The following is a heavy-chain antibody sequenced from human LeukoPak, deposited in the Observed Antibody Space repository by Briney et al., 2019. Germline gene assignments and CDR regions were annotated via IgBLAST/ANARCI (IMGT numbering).Heavy chain of an antibody. V-gene: IGHV3-23*01. J-gene: IGHJ4*02. CDR2: INGGGDIT. CDR1: RYSFDSYA. D-gene: IGHD6-13*01. Sequence: PGGSLRLSCEGSRYSFDSYAMTWFRQAPGKGLEWVSSINGGGDITYYAESVKGRFTVSRDNSKNTLFLQMNSLRAEDTAVFYCAKRYGDSTGWFFDFWGQGSLVTVSS. CDR3: AKRYGDSTGWFFDF.